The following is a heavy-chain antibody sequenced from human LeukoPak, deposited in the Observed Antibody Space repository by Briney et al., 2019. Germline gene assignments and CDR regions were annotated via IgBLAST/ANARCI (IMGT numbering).Heavy chain of an antibody. Sequence: SETLSLTCVVSGGSISSSNWWSGVRQPPGKGLEWIGEIYNSGSTNYNPSLKSRVAISVDKSKNQLSLKLSSVTAADTAVYYCARDKGEQSDAFDIWGQGTMVTVSS. CDR3: ARDKGEQSDAFDI. J-gene: IGHJ3*02. CDR1: GGSISSSNW. D-gene: IGHD3-16*01. V-gene: IGHV4-4*02. CDR2: IYNSGST.